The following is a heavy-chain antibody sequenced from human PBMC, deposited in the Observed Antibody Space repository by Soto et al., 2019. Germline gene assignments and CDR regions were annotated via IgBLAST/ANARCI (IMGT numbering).Heavy chain of an antibody. D-gene: IGHD6-25*01. V-gene: IGHV3-21*01. CDR1: GFTFSSHS. CDR2: ISAGSDYI. J-gene: IGHJ4*02. Sequence: GGSLRLSCAASGFTFSSHSMNWVRQAPGKGLEWVSFISAGSDYIYYADSLKGRFTISRDNGQNSLYLHLNSLRAEDTAVYYCATDLAAAGMRDHFFDYWGQGTPVTVSS. CDR3: ATDLAAAGMRDHFFDY.